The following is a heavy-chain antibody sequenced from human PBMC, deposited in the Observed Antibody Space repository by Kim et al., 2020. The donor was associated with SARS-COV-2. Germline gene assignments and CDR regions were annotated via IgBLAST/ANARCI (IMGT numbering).Heavy chain of an antibody. CDR3: ARDPITMVRGVRCYFDY. Sequence: SETLSLTCTVSGGSISSSSYYWGWIRQPPGKGLEWIGSIYYSGSTYYNPSLKSRVTISVDTSKNQFSLKLSSVTAADTAVYYCARDPITMVRGVRCYFDYWGQGTLVTVSS. D-gene: IGHD3-10*01. CDR1: GGSISSSSYY. J-gene: IGHJ4*02. CDR2: IYYSGST. V-gene: IGHV4-39*07.